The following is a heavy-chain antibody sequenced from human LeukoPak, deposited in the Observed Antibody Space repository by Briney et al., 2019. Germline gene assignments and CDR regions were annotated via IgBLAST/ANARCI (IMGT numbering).Heavy chain of an antibody. CDR3: ARGDDIAAAGLFDY. CDR2: IIPIFGTA. V-gene: IGHV1-69*01. Sequence: SVKVSCKASGGTFSSYAIRWVRQAPGQGLEWMEGIIPIFGTANYAQKFQGRVTITADESTSTAYMELSSLRSEDTAVYYCARGDDIAAAGLFDYWGQGTLVTVSS. D-gene: IGHD6-13*01. J-gene: IGHJ4*02. CDR1: GGTFSSYA.